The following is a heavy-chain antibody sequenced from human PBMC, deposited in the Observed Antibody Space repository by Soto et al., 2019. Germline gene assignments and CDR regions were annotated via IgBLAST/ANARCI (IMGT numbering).Heavy chain of an antibody. J-gene: IGHJ5*02. CDR1: GYSFTNYW. V-gene: IGHV5-51*01. CDR2: IYPGDSET. CDR3: ARGYCTTTICDPWFDP. D-gene: IGHD2-2*01. Sequence: PGESLKISCTGVGYSFTNYWVGWVRQRPGKGLEWMGIIYPGDSETRYSPSLEGQVTISVDKSITTAYLQWSSLKASDTAMYYCARGYCTTTICDPWFDPWGQGTLVTVS.